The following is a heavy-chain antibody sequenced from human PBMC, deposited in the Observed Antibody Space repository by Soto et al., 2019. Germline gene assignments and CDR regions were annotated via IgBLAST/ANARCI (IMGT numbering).Heavy chain of an antibody. CDR1: GFTFRSYG. D-gene: IGHD2-21*02. Sequence: PGWSMRLSCAASGFTFRSYGMHWVRQAPGKGLEWVAVIWYDGSNKYYADSVKGRFTISRDNSKNTLYLQMNSLRAEDTAVYYCARDFVSDLERGDDYYGMDVWGQGTTVTVSS. CDR3: ARDFVSDLERGDDYYGMDV. V-gene: IGHV3-33*01. CDR2: IWYDGSNK. J-gene: IGHJ6*02.